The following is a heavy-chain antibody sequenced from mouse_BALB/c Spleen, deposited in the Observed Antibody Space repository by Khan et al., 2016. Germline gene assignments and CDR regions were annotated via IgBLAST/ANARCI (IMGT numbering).Heavy chain of an antibody. CDR1: GYSITSDYV. V-gene: IGHV3-2*02. D-gene: IGHD1-3*01. J-gene: IGHJ2*01. CDR3: ARWDYNPYYFDY. CDR2: ISYSGST. Sequence: EVQLQESGPGLVKPSQSLSLTCTVTGYSITSDYVWNWIRQFPGNKLEWMGYISYSGSTSYNPSLKSRISITRDTSKNQFFLQLNSVTTEDTATYYCARWDYNPYYFDYWGQGTTLTVSS.